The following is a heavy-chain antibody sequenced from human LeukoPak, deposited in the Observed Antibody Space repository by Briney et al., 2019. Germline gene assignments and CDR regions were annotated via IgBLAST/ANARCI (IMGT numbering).Heavy chain of an antibody. V-gene: IGHV1-2*06. CDR2: INPNSGGT. D-gene: IGHD3-9*01. Sequence: GASVKVSCKASGYTFTSYSIHWVRQAPGQGLEWMGRINPNSGGTNYAQKFQGRVTMTRDTSISTAYMELSRLRSDDTAVYYCARSPGPVYFDWLPRVDYFDYWGQGTLVSVS. CDR3: ARSPGPVYFDWLPRVDYFDY. J-gene: IGHJ4*02. CDR1: GYTFTSYS.